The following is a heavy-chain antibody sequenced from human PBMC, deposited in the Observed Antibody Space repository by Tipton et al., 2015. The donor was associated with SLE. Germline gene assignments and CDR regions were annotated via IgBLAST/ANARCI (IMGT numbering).Heavy chain of an antibody. CDR2: IYYSGST. CDR1: GASITGSTYY. CDR3: ARRPPSYCTNGVCEV. Sequence: TLSLTCNASGASITGSTYYWGWIRQPPGKGLEWIASIYYSGSTYYNPSLKSRVTISIDTSKNHFSLKLTSVTAADTAVYYCARRPPSYCTNGVCEVWGQGILVTVSS. D-gene: IGHD2-8*01. V-gene: IGHV4-39*02. J-gene: IGHJ4*02.